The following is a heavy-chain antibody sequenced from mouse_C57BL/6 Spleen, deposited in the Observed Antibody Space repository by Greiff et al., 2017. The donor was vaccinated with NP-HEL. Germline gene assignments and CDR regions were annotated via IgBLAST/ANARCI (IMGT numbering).Heavy chain of an antibody. V-gene: IGHV5-4*01. Sequence: EVHLVESGGGLVKPGGSLKLSCAASGFTFSSYAMSWVRQTPEKRLEWVATISDGGSYTYYPDNVKGRFTISRDNAKNNLYLQMSHLKSEDTAMDYCARDRHYGSSYDAMDYWGQGTSVTVSS. J-gene: IGHJ4*01. CDR3: ARDRHYGSSYDAMDY. CDR1: GFTFSSYA. D-gene: IGHD1-1*01. CDR2: ISDGGSYT.